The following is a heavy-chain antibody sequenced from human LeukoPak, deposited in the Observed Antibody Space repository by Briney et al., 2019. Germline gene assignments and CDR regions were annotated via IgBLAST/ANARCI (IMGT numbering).Heavy chain of an antibody. Sequence: GGSLRLSCAASGFTFSSYAMHWVRQAPGKGLEWVAVISYDGSNKYYADSVKGRFTISRDNSKNTLYLQMNSLRAEDTAVYYCAKAVLYYYDSSGYLNWFDPWGQGTLVTVST. V-gene: IGHV3-30-3*01. D-gene: IGHD3-22*01. J-gene: IGHJ5*02. CDR2: ISYDGSNK. CDR1: GFTFSSYA. CDR3: AKAVLYYYDSSGYLNWFDP.